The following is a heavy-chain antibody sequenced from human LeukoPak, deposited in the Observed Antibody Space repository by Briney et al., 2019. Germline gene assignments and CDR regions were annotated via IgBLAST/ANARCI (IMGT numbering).Heavy chain of an antibody. D-gene: IGHD4-23*01. J-gene: IGHJ3*02. CDR1: GFTFSGSA. CDR3: TQGAVVKDGSDAFDI. V-gene: IGHV3-73*01. CDR2: IRSKANSYAT. Sequence: PGGSLRLSCAASGFTFSGSAMHWVRQASGKGLEWVGRIRSKANSYATAYAASVKGRFTISRDDSKNTAYLQMNSLKTEDTAVYYCTQGAVVKDGSDAFDIWGQGAMVTVSS.